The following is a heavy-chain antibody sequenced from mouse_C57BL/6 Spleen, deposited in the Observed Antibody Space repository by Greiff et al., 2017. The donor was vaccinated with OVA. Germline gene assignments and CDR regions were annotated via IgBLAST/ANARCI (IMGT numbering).Heavy chain of an antibody. CDR3: ARILRRDYAMDY. CDR2: ISDGGSYT. Sequence: EVQLVESGGGLVKPGGSLKLSCAASGFTFSSYAMSWVRQTPEKRLEWVATISDGGSYTYYPDNVKGRFTISRDNAKNNLYLQMSHLKSEDTAMYYCARILRRDYAMDYWGQGTSVTVSS. J-gene: IGHJ4*01. CDR1: GFTFSSYA. V-gene: IGHV5-4*01. D-gene: IGHD1-1*01.